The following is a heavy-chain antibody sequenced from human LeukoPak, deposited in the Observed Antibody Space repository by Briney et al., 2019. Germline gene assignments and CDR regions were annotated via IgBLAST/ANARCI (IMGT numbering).Heavy chain of an antibody. CDR2: INPEGSQT. D-gene: IGHD5-24*01. CDR1: GFTFSSSW. V-gene: IGHV3-7*01. Sequence: GESLRLSCAASGFTFSSSWMNWVRQAPGKGLQWVGNINPEGSQTRFVDSVMGRFTMSKDNAKNALYLQMNNLRAEDTAVFYCAAWTDRGYNFWGQGTVVTVSS. J-gene: IGHJ4*02. CDR3: AAWTDRGYNF.